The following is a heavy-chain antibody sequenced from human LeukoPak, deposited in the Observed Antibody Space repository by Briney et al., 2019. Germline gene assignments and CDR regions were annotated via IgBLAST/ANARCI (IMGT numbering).Heavy chain of an antibody. CDR1: GGSFNGYY. CDR2: TNHSGST. Sequence: PSETLSLTCAVYGGSFNGYYWSWIRQPPGKGLEWIGETNHSGSTNYSPSLKSRVTISVDTSKNQFSLKLSSVTAADTAVYYCARGSYSSSWKYYFDYWGQGTLVTVSS. D-gene: IGHD6-13*01. V-gene: IGHV4-34*01. CDR3: ARGSYSSSWKYYFDY. J-gene: IGHJ4*02.